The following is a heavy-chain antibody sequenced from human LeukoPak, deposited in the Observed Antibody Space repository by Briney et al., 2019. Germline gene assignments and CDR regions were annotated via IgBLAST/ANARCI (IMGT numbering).Heavy chain of an antibody. J-gene: IGHJ6*02. V-gene: IGHV1-2*02. Sequence: EASVKVSCKASGYTFTGYYMHWVRQAPGQGLEWMGWINPNSGGTNYAQKFQGRVTMTRDTSISTAYMELSRLRSDDTAVYYCARDCYDSGPLYYYGMDVWGQGTTVTVSS. CDR3: ARDCYDSGPLYYYGMDV. D-gene: IGHD3-10*01. CDR2: INPNSGGT. CDR1: GYTFTGYY.